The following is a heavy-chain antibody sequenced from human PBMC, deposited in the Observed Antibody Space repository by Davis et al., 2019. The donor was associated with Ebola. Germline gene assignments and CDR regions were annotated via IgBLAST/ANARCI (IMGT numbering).Heavy chain of an antibody. V-gene: IGHV4-34*01. CDR2: INHSGST. J-gene: IGHJ6*04. CDR1: ASSFIGFY. Sequence: MPSETLSLTCAVYASSFIGFYWSWIRQPPGKGLEWIGEINHSGSTNYNPSLKSRVTISVDTSKNQFSLKLSSVTAADTAVYYCARGVSLYYYYGMDVWGKGTTVTVSS. CDR3: ARGVSLYYYYGMDV.